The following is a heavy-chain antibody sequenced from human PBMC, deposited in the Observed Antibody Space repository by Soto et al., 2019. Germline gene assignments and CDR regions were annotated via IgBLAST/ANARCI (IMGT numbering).Heavy chain of an antibody. V-gene: IGHV6-1*01. CDR1: GDSVSSNSAA. CDR2: TYYRSKWYN. J-gene: IGHJ4*02. D-gene: IGHD3-10*01. CDR3: ARDLTMVRGVMMGGLYYFDY. Sequence: SQTLSLTCAISGDSVSSNSAAWNWIRQSPSRGLEWLGRTYYRSKWYNDYAVSVKSRITINPDTSKNQFSLQLNSVTPEDTAVYYCARDLTMVRGVMMGGLYYFDYWGQGTLVTVSS.